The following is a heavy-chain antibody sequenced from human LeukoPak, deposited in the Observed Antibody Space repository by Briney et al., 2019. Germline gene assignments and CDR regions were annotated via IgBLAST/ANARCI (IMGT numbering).Heavy chain of an antibody. Sequence: GESLKISCKGSGPNFITHWRGWVRQLPGKGLEWMGIIYPADSDTKYSPSFQGLVTISADRSINTAYLQWTSLKASDTAIYYCARHRNYGDYPLGAFDVWGQGTLVTVSS. CDR3: ARHRNYGDYPLGAFDV. CDR1: GPNFITHW. D-gene: IGHD4-17*01. CDR2: IYPADSDT. V-gene: IGHV5-51*01. J-gene: IGHJ3*01.